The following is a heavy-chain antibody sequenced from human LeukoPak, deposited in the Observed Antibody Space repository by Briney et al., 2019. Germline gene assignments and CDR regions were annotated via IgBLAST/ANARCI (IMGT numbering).Heavy chain of an antibody. CDR2: IYYSGST. V-gene: IGHV4-59*01. CDR3: ARVDEAYDMENNWFDP. J-gene: IGHJ5*02. CDR1: GGSISSYY. D-gene: IGHD3-9*01. Sequence: SETLSLTCTVSGGSISSYYWSWIRQPPGKGLEWIGYIYYSGSTNYNPSLKSRVTISVDTSKNQFSLKLSSVTAADTAVYYCARVDEAYDMENNWFDPWGQGTLSPSPQ.